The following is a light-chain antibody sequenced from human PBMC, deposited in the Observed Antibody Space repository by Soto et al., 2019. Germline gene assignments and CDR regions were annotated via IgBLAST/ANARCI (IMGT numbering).Light chain of an antibody. V-gene: IGKV3-15*01. Sequence: EIVMTQSPATLSVSPGERVTLFCRASQSVRGNLAWYQQKPGQSPRLLIFGASTRATGIPARFSGSGSGTEFSRTISSLQSEDFAVYYCQHYDDWPRTFGLGTKVEIK. CDR2: GAS. CDR3: QHYDDWPRT. CDR1: QSVRGN. J-gene: IGKJ1*01.